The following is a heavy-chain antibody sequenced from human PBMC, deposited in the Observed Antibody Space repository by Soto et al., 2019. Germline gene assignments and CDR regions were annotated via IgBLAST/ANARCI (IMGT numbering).Heavy chain of an antibody. CDR2: LKSIADAETT. CDR1: GFTFTNAW. Sequence: GGSLRLSCAASGFTFTNAWMNWVRQAPGKGLEWVGRLKSIADAETTDYAAPVQGRFSISRDDSKNTLYLQMNSLKTEDTAVYYCATCIAARACAFDMWGQGTMVTVSS. V-gene: IGHV3-15*07. J-gene: IGHJ3*02. CDR3: ATCIAARACAFDM. D-gene: IGHD6-6*01.